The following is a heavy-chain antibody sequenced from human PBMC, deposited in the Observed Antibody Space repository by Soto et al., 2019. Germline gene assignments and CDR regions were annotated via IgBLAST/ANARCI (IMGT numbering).Heavy chain of an antibody. J-gene: IGHJ6*02. D-gene: IGHD1-1*01. V-gene: IGHV1-69*01. Sequence: QVQLVQSGAEVKKPGSSVKVSCKASGGTFSSYAISWVRQAPGQGLEWMGGIIPIFGTANYAQKFQGRVMITADEFTSTAYMQLSSLRSEDTAVYYCARAAGKTGTKKGDYYYYYGMDVWGQGTTVTVSS. CDR3: ARAAGKTGTKKGDYYYYYGMDV. CDR2: IIPIFGTA. CDR1: GGTFSSYA.